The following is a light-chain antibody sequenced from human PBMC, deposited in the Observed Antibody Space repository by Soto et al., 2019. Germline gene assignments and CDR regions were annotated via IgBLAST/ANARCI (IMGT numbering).Light chain of an antibody. CDR3: QHYDGSPLT. J-gene: IGKJ4*01. V-gene: IGKV3-20*01. CDR2: GAY. Sequence: EVILTQSPGTLSRSPGERGTLSCRASQSINSAHLVWYQQKPGQAPRLLIYGAYSRATGIPDRFSGSGSGTDFTLTISRLEPEDFAVYYCQHYDGSPLTFGGGTKVELK. CDR1: QSINSAH.